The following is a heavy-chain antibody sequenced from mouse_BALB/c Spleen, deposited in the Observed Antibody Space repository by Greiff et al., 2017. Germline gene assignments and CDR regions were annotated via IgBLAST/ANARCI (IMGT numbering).Heavy chain of an antibody. Sequence: LVKTGASVKISCKASGYSFTGYYMHWVKQSHGKSLEWIGYISCYNGATSYNQKFKGKATFTVDTSSSTAYMQFNSLTSEDSAVYYCARSPYYYGSSYPPYAMDYWGQGTPVTVSS. CDR1: GYSFTGYY. J-gene: IGHJ4*01. CDR3: ARSPYYYGSSYPPYAMDY. D-gene: IGHD1-1*01. CDR2: ISCYNGAT. V-gene: IGHV1S34*01.